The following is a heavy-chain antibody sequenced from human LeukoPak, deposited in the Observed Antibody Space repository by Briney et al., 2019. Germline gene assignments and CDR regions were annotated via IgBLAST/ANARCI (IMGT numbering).Heavy chain of an antibody. CDR2: IESKTDGGTT. CDR3: TTDNSGSG. D-gene: IGHD3-10*01. Sequence: GGSLRLSCAASGFTFSNAWMTWVRQAPGKGLEWVGRIESKTDGGTTDYAAPVKGRFTISRDDSKNTLYLQMNSLKTEDTAVYFCTTDNSGSGWGQGTLVTVSS. CDR1: GFTFSNAW. J-gene: IGHJ4*02. V-gene: IGHV3-15*04.